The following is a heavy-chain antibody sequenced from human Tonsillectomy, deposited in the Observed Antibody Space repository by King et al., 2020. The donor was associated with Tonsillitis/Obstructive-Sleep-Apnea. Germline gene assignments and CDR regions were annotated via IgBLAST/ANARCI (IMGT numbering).Heavy chain of an antibody. J-gene: IGHJ6*03. Sequence: QLVESGGGVVQPERSLRLSCAASGFTFSSYVMHWVRQAPGKGLEWVAVISYDGSNKYYADSVKGRFTISRDNSKNTLYLQMNSLRTEDTAVYDCARRDDFWSGYSRYYMDVWGKGTPVTVSS. CDR2: ISYDGSNK. D-gene: IGHD3-3*01. CDR1: GFTFSSYV. V-gene: IGHV3-30*04. CDR3: ARRDDFWSGYSRYYMDV.